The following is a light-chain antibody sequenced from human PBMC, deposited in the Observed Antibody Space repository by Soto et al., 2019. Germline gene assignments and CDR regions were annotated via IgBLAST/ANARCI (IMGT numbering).Light chain of an antibody. CDR2: GAS. V-gene: IGKV3-20*01. CDR1: QSVSSSY. Sequence: IVLTQSPGTLSLSHGERATLSCRASQSVSSSYLAWYQQKPGQAPRLLIYGASSRAAGIPDRFSGSGSGTDFTLTISRLEPEDFAVYYCQQYGSSPPITFGQGTRLEI. J-gene: IGKJ5*01. CDR3: QQYGSSPPIT.